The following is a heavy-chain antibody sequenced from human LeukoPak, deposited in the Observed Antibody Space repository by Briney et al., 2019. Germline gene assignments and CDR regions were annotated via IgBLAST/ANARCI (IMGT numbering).Heavy chain of an antibody. V-gene: IGHV4-34*01. J-gene: IGHJ6*01. Sequence: PSETLSLTCAVYGGSFSGYYWSWIRQPPGKGLEWIGEINHSGSTNYNPSLKSRVTISVDTSKNQFSLKLSSVTAADTAVYYCARGDPGSTMDVWGKGPRSPSPQ. D-gene: IGHD5/OR15-5a*01. CDR3: ARGDPGSTMDV. CDR1: GGSFSGYY. CDR2: INHSGST.